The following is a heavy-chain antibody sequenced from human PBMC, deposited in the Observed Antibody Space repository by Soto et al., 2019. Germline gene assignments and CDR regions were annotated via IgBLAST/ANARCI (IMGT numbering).Heavy chain of an antibody. CDR2: ISGSGGST. J-gene: IGHJ4*02. V-gene: IGHV3-23*01. D-gene: IGHD3-22*01. CDR1: GFTFSSYA. Sequence: GGSLRLSCAASGFTFSSYAMSWVRQAPGKGLEWVSAISGSGGSTYYADSVKGRFTISRDNSKNTLYLQMNSLRAEDTAVYYYAKDGYYYDSSGLNYFDYWGQGTLVTVSS. CDR3: AKDGYYYDSSGLNYFDY.